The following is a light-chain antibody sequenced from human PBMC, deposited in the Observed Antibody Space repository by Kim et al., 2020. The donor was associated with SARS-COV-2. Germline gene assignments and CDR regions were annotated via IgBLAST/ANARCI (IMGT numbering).Light chain of an antibody. J-gene: IGKJ4*01. CDR1: QNVSNN. CDR2: GAS. Sequence: PGQRAILSCKANQNVSNNLAWYQQRPGQAPKLLIYGASSRATGVPARFSASGSGTEFTLTISSLQSEDFATYYCHQYNNWPPSLTFGGGTKVDIK. CDR3: HQYNNWPPSLT. V-gene: IGKV3-15*01.